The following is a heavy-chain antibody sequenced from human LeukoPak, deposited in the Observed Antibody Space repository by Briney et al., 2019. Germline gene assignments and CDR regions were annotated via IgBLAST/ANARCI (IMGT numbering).Heavy chain of an antibody. D-gene: IGHD3-10*01. J-gene: IGHJ3*02. V-gene: IGHV1-2*02. CDR2: INPNSGGT. CDR1: GYTFTGYY. CDR3: ARSNYYQPVAWAFDI. Sequence: ASVKVSCKASGYTFTGYYMHWVRQAPGQGLEWMGWINPNSGGTNYAQKFQGRVTMTRDTSISTAYMELSRLRSDDTAVYYCARSNYYQPVAWAFDIWGQGTMVTVSS.